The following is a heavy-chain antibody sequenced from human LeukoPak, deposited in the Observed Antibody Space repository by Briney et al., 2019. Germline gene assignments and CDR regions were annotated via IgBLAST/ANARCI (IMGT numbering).Heavy chain of an antibody. D-gene: IGHD2-2*01. J-gene: IGHJ5*02. Sequence: GSVKLSPRASGYTFTDYYIHWGRQAPGQGLEWMGWINPDSSVTNSAQKFPGRVTMTRDTSIRTVYMDLSRLRSDDTAVFYRTREARVGNWFGTWGQ. V-gene: IGHV1-2*02. CDR2: INPDSSVT. CDR3: TREARVGNWFGT. CDR1: GYTFTDYY.